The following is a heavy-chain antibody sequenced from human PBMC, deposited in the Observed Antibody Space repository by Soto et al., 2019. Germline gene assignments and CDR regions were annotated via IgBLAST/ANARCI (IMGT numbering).Heavy chain of an antibody. J-gene: IGHJ3*01. CDR2: VNRETGNT. D-gene: IGHD4-17*01. V-gene: IGHV1-3*01. CDR3: ARDLRTGSPRANAAFDV. CDR1: GFSFCDTL. Sequence: QVQLVQSGAALKKVGASVNISCTASGFSFCDTLINGVRQVRPQGLEWIGWVNRETGNTRYSETFKGRVTISRHTAASIAYLELSGLQNEDTALYFCARDLRTGSPRANAAFDVWGRGTMVTVSS.